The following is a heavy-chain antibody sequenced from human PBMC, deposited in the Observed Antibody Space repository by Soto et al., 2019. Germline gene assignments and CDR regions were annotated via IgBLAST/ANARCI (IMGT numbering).Heavy chain of an antibody. CDR3: ALALGPTTGLDY. Sequence: QVQLQESGPGLVKPSQTLSLTCSVSGASTVSHYHWTWIRQPPGKGLEWMGYIYNSGTTFYNPSLPSRLSISMDTSGNQFSLELRSVTAADTAVYYCALALGPTTGLDYWGQGTLVTVSS. D-gene: IGHD1-26*01. J-gene: IGHJ4*02. V-gene: IGHV4-31*02. CDR2: IYNSGTT. CDR1: GASTVSHYH.